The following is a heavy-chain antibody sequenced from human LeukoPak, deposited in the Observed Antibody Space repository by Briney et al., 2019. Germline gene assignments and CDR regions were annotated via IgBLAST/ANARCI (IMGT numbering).Heavy chain of an antibody. CDR2: INPSVST. D-gene: IGHD5-12*01. V-gene: IGHV4-34*01. CDR3: ARVAWLRSYFDY. J-gene: IGHJ4*02. Sequence: ADTLSLTCAVYGGSFSGYYWSWIRQPPGKGLEWIGEINPSVSTNYNPSLKSRVTISVDTSKNQFSLKLSSVTAADTAVYYCARVAWLRSYFDYWGQGTLVTVSS. CDR1: GGSFSGYY.